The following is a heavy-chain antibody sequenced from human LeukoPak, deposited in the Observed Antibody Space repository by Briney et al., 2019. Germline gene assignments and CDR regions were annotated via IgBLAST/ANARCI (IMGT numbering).Heavy chain of an antibody. CDR3: ASSGIYYDSSGYYFFDY. CDR1: GYSISSGYH. Sequence: SETLSLTCTVSGYSISSGYHWGWIRQPPGKGLEWIGSIYHSGSTYYNPSLKSRVTISVDTSKNQFSLKLSSVTAADTAVYYCASSGIYYDSSGYYFFDYWGQGTLVTVSS. J-gene: IGHJ4*02. D-gene: IGHD3-22*01. CDR2: IYHSGST. V-gene: IGHV4-38-2*02.